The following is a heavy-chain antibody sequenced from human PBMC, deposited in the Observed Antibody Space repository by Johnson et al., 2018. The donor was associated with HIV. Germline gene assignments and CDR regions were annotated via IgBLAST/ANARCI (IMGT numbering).Heavy chain of an antibody. J-gene: IGHJ3*02. D-gene: IGHD1-1*01. V-gene: IGHV3-30*03. CDR3: ARGYNWNDFSI. CDR1: GFTFSNYD. CDR2: ISYDGSNK. Sequence: QVQLVESGGGVVQPGRSLRLSCAASGFTFSNYDIHWVRQAPGKGLEWVAVISYDGSNKLYADSVKGRFTISRDIFKNTLYLQMNSLRVDDAAIYYCARGYNWNDFSIWGQGTMVTVSS.